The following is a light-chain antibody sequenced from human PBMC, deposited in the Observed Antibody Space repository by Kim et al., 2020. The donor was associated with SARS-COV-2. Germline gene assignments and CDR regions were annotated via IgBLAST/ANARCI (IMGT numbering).Light chain of an antibody. Sequence: SVGDRVTITCRASQSISSYLNWYQQKPGKAPKLLIYAASSLQSGVPSRFSGSGSGTDFTLTISSLQPEDFATYYCQQSYSTLSITFGQGTRLEI. J-gene: IGKJ5*01. CDR3: QQSYSTLSIT. CDR1: QSISSY. CDR2: AAS. V-gene: IGKV1-39*01.